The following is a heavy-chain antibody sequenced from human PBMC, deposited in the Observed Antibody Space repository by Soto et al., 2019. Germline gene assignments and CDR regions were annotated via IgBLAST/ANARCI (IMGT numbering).Heavy chain of an antibody. CDR2: ISYDGSNK. CDR1: GFTLSSNG. Sequence: AASLSPSCAASGFTLSSNGMHWVRQLPGKGLEWVAVISYDGSNKYYADSVKGRFTISRDNSKNTLYLQMNSLRAEDTAVYYFAKNGWLGYCSSTSCRNWFDPWGQET. V-gene: IGHV3-30*18. J-gene: IGHJ5*02. CDR3: AKNGWLGYCSSTSCRNWFDP. D-gene: IGHD2-2*01.